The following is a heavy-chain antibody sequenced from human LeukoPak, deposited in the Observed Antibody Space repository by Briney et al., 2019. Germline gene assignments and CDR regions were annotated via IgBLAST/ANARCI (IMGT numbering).Heavy chain of an antibody. CDR3: ARGADVLRFLEWLFSAFDI. CDR1: GGSISSGGYY. Sequence: SQTLSLTCTVSGGSISSGGYYWSWIRQHPGKGLEWIGYIYYSGSTYYNPSLKSRVTISVDTSKNQFSLKLSSVTPADTAVYYCARGADVLRFLEWLFSAFDIWGQGTMVTVSS. V-gene: IGHV4-31*03. D-gene: IGHD3-3*01. CDR2: IYYSGST. J-gene: IGHJ3*02.